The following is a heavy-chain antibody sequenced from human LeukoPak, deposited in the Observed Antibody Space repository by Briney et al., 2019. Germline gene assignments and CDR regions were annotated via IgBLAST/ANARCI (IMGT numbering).Heavy chain of an antibody. CDR1: GFTFSNAW. J-gene: IGHJ3*02. Sequence: GGSLRLSCAASGFTFSNAWMNWVRQAPGKGLEWVSSISSGTSYIYYADSVRGRFTISRDNAKNSLYLQMNSLRAEDTAVYYCARDPTSSWETAFDIWGQGTMVTVSS. V-gene: IGHV3-21*01. CDR3: ARDPTSSWETAFDI. CDR2: ISSGTSYI. D-gene: IGHD1-26*01.